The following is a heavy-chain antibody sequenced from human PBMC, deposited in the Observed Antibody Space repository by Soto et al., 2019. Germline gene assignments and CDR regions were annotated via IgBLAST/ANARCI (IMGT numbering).Heavy chain of an antibody. CDR1: GGTFSSYA. CDR2: IIPIFGTA. V-gene: IGHV1-69*13. D-gene: IGHD6-13*01. Sequence: SVKVSCKASGGTFSSYAISWVRQAPGQGLEWMGGIIPIFGTANYAQKFQGRVTITADESTSTAYMELSSLRSEDTAVYYCARGGTSYSSSWYAPTFNWLDPWGQGTLVTVSS. CDR3: ARGGTSYSSSWYAPTFNWLDP. J-gene: IGHJ5*02.